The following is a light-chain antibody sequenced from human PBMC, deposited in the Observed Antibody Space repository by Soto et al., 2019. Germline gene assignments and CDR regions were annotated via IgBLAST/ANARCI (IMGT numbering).Light chain of an antibody. V-gene: IGLV2-14*01. CDR1: SSDVGGYNY. Sequence: QSALTQPASVSGSPGQSITISCTGTSSDVGGYNYVSWYQQHPGKAPKLMIYDVSNRPSGVSNRFSGSTSGNTASLTISGLQAEDEADYYCSSYTSSSTLVVFGGGTQLTV. CDR3: SSYTSSSTLVV. J-gene: IGLJ2*01. CDR2: DVS.